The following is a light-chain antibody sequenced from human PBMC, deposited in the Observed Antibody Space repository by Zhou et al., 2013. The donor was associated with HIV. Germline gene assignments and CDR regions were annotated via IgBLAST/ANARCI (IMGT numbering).Light chain of an antibody. CDR3: QHYNNWPRT. V-gene: IGKV3-15*01. Sequence: EIVLTQSPATLSFSPGERATLSCRASQSISKSLAWLQQRPGQAPRLLIYDASTRATGIPARFSGSGSGTDYTLTISSLQSEDFAIYFCQHYNNWPRTFGPGTKVDIK. J-gene: IGKJ3*01. CDR1: QSISKS. CDR2: DAS.